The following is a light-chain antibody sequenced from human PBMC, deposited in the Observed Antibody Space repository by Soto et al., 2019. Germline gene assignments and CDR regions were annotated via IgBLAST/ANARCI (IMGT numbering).Light chain of an antibody. Sequence: QSALTQPASVSGSPGQSITISCTGTSSDVGDDNYVSWYQQHPGKAPKLMIYEVSYRPSGVSNRFSGSKSGNTASLTISGLQAEDEADYYCSSYTTSNTWVFGGGTQLTVL. CDR1: SSDVGDDNY. V-gene: IGLV2-14*01. CDR3: SSYTTSNTWV. CDR2: EVS. J-gene: IGLJ3*02.